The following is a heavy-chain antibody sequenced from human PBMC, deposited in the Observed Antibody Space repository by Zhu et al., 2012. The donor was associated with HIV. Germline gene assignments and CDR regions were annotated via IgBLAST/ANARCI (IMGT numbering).Heavy chain of an antibody. V-gene: IGHV4-39*07. CDR2: IHYSGRT. CDR1: SGSFNSSSYY. D-gene: IGHD1-26*01. CDR3: ARRGVYSGSYYLDY. J-gene: IGHJ4*02. Sequence: QVRLQESGPGLVKPSETLSLTCTVSSGSFNSSSYYWGWIRQPPGKGLEWIGSIHYSGRTYYNPSLKSRVTISVDTSKNQFSLKLSSVTAADTAVYYCARRGVYSGSYYLDYWGQGTLVTVSS.